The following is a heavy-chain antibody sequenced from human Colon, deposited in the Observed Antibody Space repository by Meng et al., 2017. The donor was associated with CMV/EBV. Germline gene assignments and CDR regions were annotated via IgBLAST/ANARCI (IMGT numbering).Heavy chain of an antibody. CDR2: INTDGSYV. CDR1: GFTFSSHW. Sequence: GESLKISCAASGFTFSSHWMHWVRQAPGKGLVSVSRINTDGSYVTYADSVKGRFSISRDNSKNTLFLQMNGLRAEDTAIYYCAPVGGWGTGTPTTLITWGQGTLVTVSS. J-gene: IGHJ5*02. CDR3: APVGGWGTGTPTTLIT. V-gene: IGHV3-74*03. D-gene: IGHD4-17*01.